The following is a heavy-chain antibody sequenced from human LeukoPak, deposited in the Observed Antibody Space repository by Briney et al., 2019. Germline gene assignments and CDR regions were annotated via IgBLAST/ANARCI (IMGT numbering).Heavy chain of an antibody. J-gene: IGHJ4*02. CDR1: GGSISSYY. Sequence: SETLSLTCTVSGGSISSYYWSWIRQPPGKGLEWIGYVYYSGSTNYNPSLKSRVTISVDTSKNQFSLKLSSVTAADTAVYYCARLEARIAAATVHYWGQGTLVTVSS. CDR2: VYYSGST. D-gene: IGHD6-13*01. V-gene: IGHV4-59*01. CDR3: ARLEARIAAATVHY.